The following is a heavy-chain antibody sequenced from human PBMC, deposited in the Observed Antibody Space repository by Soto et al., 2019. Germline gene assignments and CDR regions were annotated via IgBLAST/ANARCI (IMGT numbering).Heavy chain of an antibody. J-gene: IGHJ4*02. D-gene: IGHD7-27*01. CDR1: GGSISGYY. Sequence: SATLSLTCTVSGGSISGYYWTWIRQPPGTGLEWIGEINHSGSTNYNPSLKSRVTISVDTPKNQFSLKLSSVTSADTAVYYCAKNWNWGSLVHWGQGTLVTVSS. CDR2: INHSGST. V-gene: IGHV4-34*01. CDR3: AKNWNWGSLVH.